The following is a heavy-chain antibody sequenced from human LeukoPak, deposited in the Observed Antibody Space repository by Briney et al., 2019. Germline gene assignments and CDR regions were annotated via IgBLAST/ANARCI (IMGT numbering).Heavy chain of an antibody. CDR2: INPSGGST. J-gene: IGHJ4*02. D-gene: IGHD3-22*01. Sequence: GASVKVSCKASGYTFTSYYMHWVRRAPGQGLEWMGIINPSGGSTSYAQKFQGRVTMTRDTSTSTVYMELSSLRSEDTAVYYCARATYYYDSSGYYGMGYWGQGTLVTVSS. CDR1: GYTFTSYY. CDR3: ARATYYYDSSGYYGMGY. V-gene: IGHV1-46*01.